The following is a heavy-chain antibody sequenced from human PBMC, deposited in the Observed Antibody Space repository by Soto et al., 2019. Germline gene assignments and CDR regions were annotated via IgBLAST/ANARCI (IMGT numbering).Heavy chain of an antibody. CDR1: GFTFSSYA. CDR3: AKGVVPAAMFFFGPFWFFDY. Sequence: QPGGSLRLSCAASGFTFSSYAMSWVRQAPGKGLEWVSAISGSGGSTYYADSVKGRFTISRDNSKNTLYLQMNSLRAEDTAVYYCAKGVVPAAMFFFGPFWFFDYWGQGTLVTVSS. CDR2: ISGSGGST. J-gene: IGHJ4*02. V-gene: IGHV3-23*01. D-gene: IGHD2-2*01.